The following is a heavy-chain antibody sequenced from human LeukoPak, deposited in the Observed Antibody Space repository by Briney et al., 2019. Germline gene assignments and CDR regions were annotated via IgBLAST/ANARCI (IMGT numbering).Heavy chain of an antibody. V-gene: IGHV3-7*03. D-gene: IGHD5-24*01. CDR1: GFTFSSYW. J-gene: IGHJ4*02. Sequence: GGSLRLSCAASGFTFSSYWMSWVRQAPGKGLEWVANIKQDGSERNYGDSVGRFTISRDNVKSLLFLQMNSLRAEDTAVYYCARDRTGHNPGDYWGQGTLVTVSA. CDR3: ARDRTGHNPGDY. CDR2: IKQDGSER.